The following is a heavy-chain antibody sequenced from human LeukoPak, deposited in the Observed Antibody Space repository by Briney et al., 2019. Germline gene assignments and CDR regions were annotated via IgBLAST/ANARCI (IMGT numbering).Heavy chain of an antibody. D-gene: IGHD5-12*01. CDR2: IDPSDSYT. V-gene: IGHV5-10-1*01. CDR3: ARHSGGYDLDY. Sequence: GESLKISCKGSAYYFASYWISWVRQMPGKGLEWTGRIDPSDSYTNYSPSFQGHVTISADKSINTAYLQWSSLKASDTAMYYCARHSGGYDLDYWGQGTLVTVSS. J-gene: IGHJ4*02. CDR1: AYYFASYW.